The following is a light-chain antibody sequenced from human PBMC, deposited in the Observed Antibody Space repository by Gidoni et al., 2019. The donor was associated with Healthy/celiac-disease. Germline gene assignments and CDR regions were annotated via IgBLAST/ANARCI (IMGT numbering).Light chain of an antibody. CDR3: QQYNNWPRHP. Sequence: EIVMTQSPATLSVSPAERATISCRASQSVSSNLACYQQKPGQVPRLLIYGASTRATCIPARCSGSGSGTEFTLTISSLQSEDFAVYYCQQYNNWPRHPFGQGTKVEIK. CDR1: QSVSSN. V-gene: IGKV3-15*01. J-gene: IGKJ1*01. CDR2: GAS.